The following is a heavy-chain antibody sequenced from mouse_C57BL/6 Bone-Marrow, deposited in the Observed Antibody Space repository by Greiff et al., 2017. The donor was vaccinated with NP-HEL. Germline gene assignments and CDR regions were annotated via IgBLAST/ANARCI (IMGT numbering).Heavy chain of an antibody. D-gene: IGHD1-1*01. Sequence: EVKLMESEGGLVQPGSSMKLSCTASGFTFSDYYMAWVRQVPEKGLEWVANINYDGSSTYYLDSLKSRFIISRDNAKNILYLQMSSLKSEDTATYYCARDPDYYGSSYDWYFDVWGTGTTVTVSS. V-gene: IGHV5-16*01. CDR3: ARDPDYYGSSYDWYFDV. J-gene: IGHJ1*03. CDR1: GFTFSDYY. CDR2: INYDGSST.